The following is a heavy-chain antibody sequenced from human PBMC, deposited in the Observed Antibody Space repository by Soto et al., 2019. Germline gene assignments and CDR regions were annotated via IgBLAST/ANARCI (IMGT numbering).Heavy chain of an antibody. Sequence: QVQLQQWGAGLLKPSETLSLTCAVYGGSFSGYYWSWIRQPPGKGLEWIGEINHSGSTNYNPSLKSRVTISVDTSKNQFSLKLSSVTAADTAVYYCARDEEQQLADFDYWRQGTLVTVSS. CDR2: INHSGST. CDR1: GGSFSGYY. CDR3: ARDEEQQLADFDY. J-gene: IGHJ4*02. D-gene: IGHD6-13*01. V-gene: IGHV4-34*01.